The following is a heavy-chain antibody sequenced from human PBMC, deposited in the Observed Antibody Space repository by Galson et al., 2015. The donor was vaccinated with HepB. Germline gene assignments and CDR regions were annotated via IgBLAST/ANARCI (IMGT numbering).Heavy chain of an antibody. CDR2: ILYDGSIE. D-gene: IGHD5-24*01. J-gene: IGHJ4*02. V-gene: IGHV3-30-3*01. CDR3: ARERERWLQLSSHGARQFDY. Sequence: SLRLSCAASGFTFSSYAMHWVRQAPGKGLEWVAVILYDGSIEYYADSVRGRFTISRDNSKNTLYLQMNSLRGEDTAVYYCARERERWLQLSSHGARQFDYWGQGTLVTVSS. CDR1: GFTFSSYA.